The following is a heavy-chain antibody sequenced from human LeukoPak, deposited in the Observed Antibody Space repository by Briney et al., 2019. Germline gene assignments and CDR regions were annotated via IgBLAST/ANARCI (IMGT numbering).Heavy chain of an antibody. D-gene: IGHD4-17*01. Sequence: SETLSLTCTVSGGSISSYYWSWIRQPPGKGLEWIGCIYYSGSTNYNPSLKSRVTIPVDTSKNQFSLKLSSVTAADTAVYYCARVGRTTVTTWWFDPWGQGTLVTVSS. CDR1: GGSISSYY. CDR2: IYYSGST. V-gene: IGHV4-59*01. CDR3: ARVGRTTVTTWWFDP. J-gene: IGHJ5*02.